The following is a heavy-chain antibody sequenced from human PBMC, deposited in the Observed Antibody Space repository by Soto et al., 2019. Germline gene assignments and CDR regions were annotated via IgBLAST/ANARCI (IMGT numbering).Heavy chain of an antibody. CDR1: GFTFSSYA. CDR3: APESFDH. Sequence: EVQLLESGGGLVQPGKSLRLSCAASGFTFSSYAMDWVRQAPGKGLEWVSIISGSGGNTNYADSVKGRFTISRDNSKNTVFLQMTSLRAEYTAVYYCAPESFDHWGQGTLVTVSS. CDR2: ISGSGGNT. V-gene: IGHV3-23*01. J-gene: IGHJ4*02.